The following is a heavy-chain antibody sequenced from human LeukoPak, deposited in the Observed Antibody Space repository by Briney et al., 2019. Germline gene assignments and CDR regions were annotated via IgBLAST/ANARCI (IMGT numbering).Heavy chain of an antibody. J-gene: IGHJ4*02. D-gene: IGHD6-19*01. V-gene: IGHV3-9*01. CDR3: EKDIQARTKSSGWY. CDR1: GFTFDDYA. Sequence: GGSLRLSCAASGFTFDDYAMHWVRQAPGKGLEWVSGISWNSGSIGYADSVKGRFTISRDDAKNSLYLQMNCLRAEDTALYYCEKDIQARTKSSGWYGGQEPLVTVSS. CDR2: ISWNSGSI.